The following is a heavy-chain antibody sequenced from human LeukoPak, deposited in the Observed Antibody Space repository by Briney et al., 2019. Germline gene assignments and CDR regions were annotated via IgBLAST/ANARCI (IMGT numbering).Heavy chain of an antibody. V-gene: IGHV4-34*01. CDR3: ARSERSGIYFDY. D-gene: IGHD6-13*01. J-gene: IGHJ4*02. CDR1: GFTFSDYA. Sequence: GSLRLSCAASGFTFSDYAMHWIRQPPGKGLEWIVEINHSGSTNYNPSLKSRVTISVDTSRNQFSLKVSSVTAADTAVYYCARSERSGIYFDYWGQGTLVTVSS. CDR2: INHSGST.